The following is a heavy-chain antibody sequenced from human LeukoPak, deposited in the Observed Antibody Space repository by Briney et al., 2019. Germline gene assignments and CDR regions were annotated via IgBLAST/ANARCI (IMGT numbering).Heavy chain of an antibody. CDR2: ISGSSIAT. D-gene: IGHD6-19*01. J-gene: IGHJ4*02. CDR1: GFTFSSYD. CDR3: AKDLTLAGTPCDY. V-gene: IGHV3-23*01. Sequence: PGGSLRLSCAAAGFTFSSYDMTWVRQAPGEGLEWVSSISGSSIATYYTASVKGRFTITRDNSKNMQYLEMNSLRAEDTAVYYCAKDLTLAGTPCDYWGQGNLVTVSS.